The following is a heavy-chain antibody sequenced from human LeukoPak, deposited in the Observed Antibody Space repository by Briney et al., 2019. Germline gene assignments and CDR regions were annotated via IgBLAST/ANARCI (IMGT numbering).Heavy chain of an antibody. Sequence: PSETLSLTCSVSGDSITGYYWGWIRQPPGKGLEWIGNIYYTGNTYYNSSLKSRVTISLDTSKNQFSLKVISMTAADTAAYYGTRYDGYGLIRICGRGKMVTVSS. J-gene: IGHJ3*02. CDR1: GDSITGYY. CDR2: IYYTGNT. V-gene: IGHV4-59*12. CDR3: TRYDGYGLIRI. D-gene: IGHD3-10*01.